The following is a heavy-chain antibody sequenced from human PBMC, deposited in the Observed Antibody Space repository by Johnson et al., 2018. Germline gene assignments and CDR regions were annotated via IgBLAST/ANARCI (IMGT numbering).Heavy chain of an antibody. CDR2: LYYSGRL. CDR1: GGSISCYY. Sequence: QVQLQESGPGLVKPSETLALSSPVSGGSISCYYWSWIRQPPGKGLAWIGYLYYSGRLHYNPSLQSQVTISLDTSKNQFSLKLSSVTAADTAVYYCARGGSSCYTHYYYYYMDVWGKGTTVTVSS. V-gene: IGHV4-59*01. D-gene: IGHD6-13*01. CDR3: ARGGSSCYTHYYYYYMDV. J-gene: IGHJ6*03.